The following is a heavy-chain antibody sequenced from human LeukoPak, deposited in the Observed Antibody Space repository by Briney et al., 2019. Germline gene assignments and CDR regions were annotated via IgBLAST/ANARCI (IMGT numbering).Heavy chain of an antibody. V-gene: IGHV4-39*01. CDR1: GGSISSSSYY. CDR3: ARRGMMNYYYYGMDV. D-gene: IGHD3-16*01. Sequence: SETLSLTCTVSGGSISSSSYYWGWIRQPPGKGLEWIGSIYYSGSTYYNPSLKSRVTIPVDTSKNQFSLKLSSVTAADTAVYYCARRGMMNYYYYGMDVWGQGTTVTVSS. CDR2: IYYSGST. J-gene: IGHJ6*02.